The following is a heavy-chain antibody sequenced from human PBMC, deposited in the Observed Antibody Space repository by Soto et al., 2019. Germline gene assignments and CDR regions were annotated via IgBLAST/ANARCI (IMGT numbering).Heavy chain of an antibody. D-gene: IGHD6-13*01. CDR1: GGSLGSSSYY. CDR2: IYYSRNT. Sequence: PSETLSLTCTLSGGSLGSSSYYWGWIRHSPGKGLEWIGNIYYSRNTFYNPSLKSRVTISVDTSKNQFYLHLSSVTAADTAIFYCASIAAPGTTHFDFWGQGTLVTVSS. J-gene: IGHJ4*02. V-gene: IGHV4-39*01. CDR3: ASIAAPGTTHFDF.